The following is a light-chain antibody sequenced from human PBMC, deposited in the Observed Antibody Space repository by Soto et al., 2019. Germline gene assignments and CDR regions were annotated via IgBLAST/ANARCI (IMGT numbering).Light chain of an antibody. CDR2: GAS. CDR1: QNVRSN. CDR3: QPYTNWPLT. V-gene: IGKV3-15*01. J-gene: IGKJ4*01. Sequence: EIVLTQSPATLSLSPGERATLSCRASQNVRSNLAWYQQKPGQAPRLLIYGASTRATGIPARVSGSRSGAECTLTINSLQSEDFAVYDCQPYTNWPLTFGGGTKVDIK.